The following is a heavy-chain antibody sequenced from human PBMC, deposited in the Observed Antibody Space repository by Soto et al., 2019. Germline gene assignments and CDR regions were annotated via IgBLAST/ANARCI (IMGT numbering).Heavy chain of an antibody. CDR1: GGSISSSSYY. V-gene: IGHV4-39*01. D-gene: IGHD5-12*01. Sequence: SETLSLTCTVSGGSISSSSYYCGWIRQPPGKGLEWIGSIYYSVSTYYNPSLKSRVTISVDTSKNQFSLKLSSVTAADTAVYYCAGGTYSGYGPTDYWGQGTLVNVSS. CDR3: AGGTYSGYGPTDY. J-gene: IGHJ4*02. CDR2: IYYSVST.